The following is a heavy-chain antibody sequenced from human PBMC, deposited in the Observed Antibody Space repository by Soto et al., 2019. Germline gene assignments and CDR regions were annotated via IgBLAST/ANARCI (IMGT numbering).Heavy chain of an antibody. D-gene: IGHD3-22*01. CDR3: TTDVTYYYDSSGSTIDY. CDR1: GFTFSNAW. CDR2: IKGEADGGTT. V-gene: IGHV3-15*01. Sequence: GGSLRLSCAASGFTFSNAWMSWVRQAPGKGLEWVGRIKGEADGGTTDYAAPVKGRFTISRDDSKNTLYLQMNSLKTEDTAVYYCTTDVTYYYDSSGSTIDYWGQGTLVTVSS. J-gene: IGHJ4*02.